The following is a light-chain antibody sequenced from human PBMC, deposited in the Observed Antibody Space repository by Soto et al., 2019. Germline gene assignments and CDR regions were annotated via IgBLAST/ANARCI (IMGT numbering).Light chain of an antibody. J-gene: IGLJ2*01. CDR3: AAWDDSRIVVL. CDR1: NSNIGTNT. Sequence: QSVLTQPPSTSGTPGQRVTMSCSGSNSNIGTNTVYWYQQLPGTAPKLLIQSDNRRPSGVPDRFSASKSGTSASLAISGLQSEDEADYYCAAWDDSRIVVLFGGGTKLTVL. CDR2: SDN. V-gene: IGLV1-44*01.